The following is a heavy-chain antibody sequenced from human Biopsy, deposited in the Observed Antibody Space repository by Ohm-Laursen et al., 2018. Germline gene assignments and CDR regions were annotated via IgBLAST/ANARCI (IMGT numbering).Heavy chain of an antibody. D-gene: IGHD2-21*02. V-gene: IGHV3-23*01. CDR1: GFTSRNYA. CDR3: SKLGGDPAPFDRASDV. Sequence: SLRLSCSASGFTSRNYALTWVRQAPGKVLEWVSAIGGGGSPPLYADSVKGRFTISRDDSKNTLYLQINSLRVEDTAVYFCSKLGGDPAPFDRASDVWSRGAKVTVSS. J-gene: IGHJ3*01. CDR2: IGGGGSPP.